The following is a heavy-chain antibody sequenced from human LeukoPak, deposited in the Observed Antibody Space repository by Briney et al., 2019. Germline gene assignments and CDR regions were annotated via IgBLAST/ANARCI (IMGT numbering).Heavy chain of an antibody. CDR1: GFTFSSYA. V-gene: IGHV3-23*01. D-gene: IGHD3-10*01. Sequence: GGSLRLSCAASGFTFSSYAMSWVRQAPGKGLEWVSAISGSGGGTYYADSVKGRFTISRDNSKNTLYLQMNSLRAEDTAVYYCAKEVGLKRRYYGSGSSYYFDYWGQGTLVTVSS. CDR3: AKEVGLKRRYYGSGSSYYFDY. CDR2: ISGSGGGT. J-gene: IGHJ4*02.